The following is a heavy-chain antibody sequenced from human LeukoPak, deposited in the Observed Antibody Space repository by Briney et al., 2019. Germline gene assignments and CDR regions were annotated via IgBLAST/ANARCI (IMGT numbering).Heavy chain of an antibody. V-gene: IGHV3-7*01. Sequence: GGSLRLSCAASGFTFSNHWMSWVRQAPGKGLEWVANIRQDGSDKYYVDSVKARFTISRDNAKNSLYLQMNSLRAEDRAVYYCARDSTKTTYWGQGTLVTVSS. CDR1: GFTFSNHW. J-gene: IGHJ4*02. D-gene: IGHD1-1*01. CDR2: IRQDGSDK. CDR3: ARDSTKTTY.